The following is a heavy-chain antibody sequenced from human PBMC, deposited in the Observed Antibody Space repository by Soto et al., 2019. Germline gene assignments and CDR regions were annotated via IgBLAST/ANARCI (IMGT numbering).Heavy chain of an antibody. V-gene: IGHV3-33*01. CDR2: IWYDGSNK. CDR1: GFTFSSYG. D-gene: IGHD3-22*01. J-gene: IGHJ4*02. Sequence: GGSLRLSCAASGFTFSSYGMHWVRQAPGKGLEWVAVIWYDGSNKYYADSVKGRFTISRDNSKNTLYLQMNSLRAEDTAVYYCARTKDTYSYDSSGLDYWGQGTMVTVSS. CDR3: ARTKDTYSYDSSGLDY.